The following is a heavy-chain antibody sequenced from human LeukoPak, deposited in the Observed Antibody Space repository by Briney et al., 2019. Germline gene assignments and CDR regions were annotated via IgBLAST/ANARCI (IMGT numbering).Heavy chain of an antibody. Sequence: SETLSLTCAVSGYSISSGYYWGLIRQPPGKGLEWIESIYHSGSTYYSPTLKSRVTISVDTSKNKFAPKLSSVTAADTAVYYCARGAAPDYWGQGTLVTVSS. CDR3: ARGAAPDY. J-gene: IGHJ4*02. D-gene: IGHD2-15*01. V-gene: IGHV4-38-2*01. CDR2: IYHSGST. CDR1: GYSISSGYY.